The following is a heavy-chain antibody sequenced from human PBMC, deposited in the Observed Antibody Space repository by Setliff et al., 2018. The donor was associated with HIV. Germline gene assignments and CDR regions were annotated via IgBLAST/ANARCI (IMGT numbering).Heavy chain of an antibody. CDR3: ARSCRSSGYCHFDY. CDR1: GYTFDGHY. D-gene: IGHD3-22*01. J-gene: IGHJ4*02. CDR2: ISPNNFNT. Sequence: ASVKVSCKTSGYTFDGHYLHWVRQAPGQGLEWMGRISPNNFNTQYAKNFQGRVTMTWDTSTSTGYMEVYRLRSDDTAVYFCARSCRSSGYCHFDYWGQGTLVAVSS. V-gene: IGHV1-2*06.